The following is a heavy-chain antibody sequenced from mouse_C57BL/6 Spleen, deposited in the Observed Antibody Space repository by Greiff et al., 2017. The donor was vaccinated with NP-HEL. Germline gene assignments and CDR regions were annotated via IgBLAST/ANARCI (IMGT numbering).Heavy chain of an antibody. V-gene: IGHV1-81*01. J-gene: IGHJ3*01. CDR2: IYPRSGNT. CDR3: ARRTAQATAWFAY. CDR1: GYTFTSYG. Sequence: QVQLKESGAELARPGASVKLSCKASGYTFTSYGISWVKQRTGQGLEWIGEIYPRSGNTYYNEKFKGKATLTADKSSSTAYMELRSLTSEDSAVYFCARRTAQATAWFAYWGQGTLVTVSA. D-gene: IGHD3-2*02.